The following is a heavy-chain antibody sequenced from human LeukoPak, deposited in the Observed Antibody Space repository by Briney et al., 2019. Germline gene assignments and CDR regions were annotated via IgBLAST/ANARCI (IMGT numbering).Heavy chain of an antibody. Sequence: PSETLSLTCTVSGGSISSSSYYWSWIRQPPGKGLEWIGEINHSGSTNYNPSLKSRVTISVDTSKNQFSLKLSSVTAADTAVYYCARGHRLWFGELLRPFDYWGQGTLVTVSS. J-gene: IGHJ4*02. CDR3: ARGHRLWFGELLRPFDY. CDR1: GGSISSSSYY. CDR2: INHSGST. V-gene: IGHV4-39*07. D-gene: IGHD3-10*01.